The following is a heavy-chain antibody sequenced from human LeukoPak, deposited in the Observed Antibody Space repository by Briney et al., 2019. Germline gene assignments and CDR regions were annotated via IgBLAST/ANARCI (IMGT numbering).Heavy chain of an antibody. Sequence: SETLSLTCTVSGGSISSYYWSWIRQPPGKGLEWIGYIYYSRSTNYNPSLKSRVTISVDTSKNQFSLKLSSVTAADTAVYYCARGAAAAIDYWGQGTLVTVSS. J-gene: IGHJ4*02. V-gene: IGHV4-59*01. CDR3: ARGAAAAIDY. CDR2: IYYSRST. D-gene: IGHD6-13*01. CDR1: GGSISSYY.